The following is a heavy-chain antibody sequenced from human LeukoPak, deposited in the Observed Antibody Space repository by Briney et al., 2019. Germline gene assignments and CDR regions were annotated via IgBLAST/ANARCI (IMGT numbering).Heavy chain of an antibody. Sequence: GASVKVSCKTSGGTFSSYSISWVRQAPGQGLKWMGGIIPISGTIKYAQKFQGRVTMTADRSTSTAYMALSSLRSEDTAVYYCATYRSTRNPRFEYFQYWGQGTPVTVSS. CDR3: ATYRSTRNPRFEYFQY. CDR2: IIPISGTI. J-gene: IGHJ1*01. D-gene: IGHD6-13*01. CDR1: GGTFSSYS. V-gene: IGHV1-69*06.